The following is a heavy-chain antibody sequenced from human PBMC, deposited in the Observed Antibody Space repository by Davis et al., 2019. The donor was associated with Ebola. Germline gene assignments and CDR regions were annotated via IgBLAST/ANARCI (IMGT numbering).Heavy chain of an antibody. CDR2: ISSDSYFI. V-gene: IGHV3-21*04. CDR1: GFSFSSYS. J-gene: IGHJ4*02. Sequence: GGSLRLSCAASGFSFSSYSVNWVRQAPGKGLQWVSSISSDSYFIYYADSLKGRFTISRDNAKNSLFLQMDSLRAEDTAVYYCARVGYGDPADYWGQGTLVTVSS. CDR3: ARVGYGDPADY. D-gene: IGHD4-17*01.